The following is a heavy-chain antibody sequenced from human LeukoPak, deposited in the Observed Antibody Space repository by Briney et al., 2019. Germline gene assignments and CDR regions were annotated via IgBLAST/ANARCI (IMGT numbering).Heavy chain of an antibody. J-gene: IGHJ4*02. Sequence: SQTLSLTCTVSGGSISSGGYYWSWIRQPPGKGLEWIGYIYHSGSTYYNPSLKSRVTISVDRSKNQFSLKLSSVTAADTAVYYCARVYDSSGYYYLGYWGQGTLVTVSS. CDR3: ARVYDSSGYYYLGY. CDR2: IYHSGST. CDR1: GGSISSGGYY. D-gene: IGHD3-22*01. V-gene: IGHV4-30-2*01.